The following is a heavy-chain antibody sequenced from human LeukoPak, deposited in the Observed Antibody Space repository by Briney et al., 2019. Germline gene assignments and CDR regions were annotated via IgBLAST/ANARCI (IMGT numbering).Heavy chain of an antibody. CDR2: IIPIFGTA. D-gene: IGHD5-24*01. CDR1: GGTFSSYA. V-gene: IGHV1-69*13. J-gene: IGHJ4*02. Sequence: GASVKVSCKASGGTFSSYAISWVRQAPGQGLEWMGGIIPIFGTANYAQKFQGRVTITADESTSTAYMELSSLRSEDTAVYYCASDRDGYNYYFDYWGQGTLVTVSS. CDR3: ASDRDGYNYYFDY.